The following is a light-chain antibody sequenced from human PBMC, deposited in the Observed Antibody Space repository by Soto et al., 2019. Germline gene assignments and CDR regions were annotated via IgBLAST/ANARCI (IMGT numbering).Light chain of an antibody. CDR2: GAS. Sequence: IVLPQSHGTLSLSPGERATLSCRASQSVSSSYLAWYQQKPGQAPRLLIYGASSRATGIPDRFSGSGSGTDFTLTISRLEPEDFAVYYCQQYDSSPRTFGQGTKVDIK. J-gene: IGKJ1*01. V-gene: IGKV3-20*01. CDR3: QQYDSSPRT. CDR1: QSVSSSY.